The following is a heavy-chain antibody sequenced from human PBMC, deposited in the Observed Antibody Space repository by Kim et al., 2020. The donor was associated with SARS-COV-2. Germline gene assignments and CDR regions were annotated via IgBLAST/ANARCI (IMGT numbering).Heavy chain of an antibody. CDR2: INHSGST. CDR3: ARALGGEMATITPPFDY. D-gene: IGHD4-4*01. V-gene: IGHV4-34*01. CDR1: GGSFSGYY. Sequence: SETLSLTCAVYGGSFSGYYWSWIRQPPGKGLEWIGEINHSGSTNYNPSLKSRVTISVDTSKNQFSLKLSSVTAADTAVYYCARALGGEMATITPPFDYWG. J-gene: IGHJ4*01.